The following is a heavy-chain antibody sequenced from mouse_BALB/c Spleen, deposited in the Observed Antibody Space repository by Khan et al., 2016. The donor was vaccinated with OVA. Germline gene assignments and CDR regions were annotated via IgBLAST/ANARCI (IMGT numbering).Heavy chain of an antibody. CDR1: GIPLSSYG. D-gene: IGHD1-2*01. CDR2: VWGDGTT. J-gene: IGHJ3*01. CDR3: AIIYYGLAWFTY. V-gene: IGHV2-3*01. Sequence: QVQLKESGPGLVAPSQSLSMTCTVSGIPLSSYGVSWVRQPPGKGLEWLGVVWGDGTTNYHSALKSRLSISKDSSESPVFLKLNSLQTDDTATYYCAIIYYGLAWFTYWGQGTLVTVSA.